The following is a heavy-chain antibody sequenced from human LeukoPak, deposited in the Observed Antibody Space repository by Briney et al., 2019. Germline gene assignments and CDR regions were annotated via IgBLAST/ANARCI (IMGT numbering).Heavy chain of an antibody. V-gene: IGHV4-39*01. J-gene: IGHJ5*02. CDR1: GGSISSSSYY. CDR2: IYYSGST. CDR3: AKVTIFGVVIGFDP. Sequence: PSETLSLTCTVSGGSISSSSYYWGWIRQPPGKGLEWIGSIYYSGSTYYNPSLKSRVTISVDTSKNQFSLKLSSVTAADTAVYYCAKVTIFGVVIGFDPWGQGTLVTVSS. D-gene: IGHD3-3*01.